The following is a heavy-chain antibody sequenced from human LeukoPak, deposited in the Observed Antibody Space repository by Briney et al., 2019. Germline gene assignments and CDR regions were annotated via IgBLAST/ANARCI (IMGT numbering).Heavy chain of an antibody. CDR3: ARGVRGSTGEIFGVVMFPPYYFDY. J-gene: IGHJ4*02. Sequence: SETLSLTCAVYGGSFSGYYWSWIRQPPGKGLEWIGEINHSGSTNYNPSLKSRVTTSVDTSKNQFSLKLSSVTAADTAVYYCARGVRGSTGEIFGVVMFPPYYFDYWGQGTLVTVSS. CDR2: INHSGST. D-gene: IGHD3-3*01. V-gene: IGHV4-34*01. CDR1: GGSFSGYY.